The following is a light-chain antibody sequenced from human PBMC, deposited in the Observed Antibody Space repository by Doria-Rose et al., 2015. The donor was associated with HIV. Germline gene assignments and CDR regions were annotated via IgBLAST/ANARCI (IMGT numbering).Light chain of an antibody. CDR2: DVN. Sequence: QSALTQPASVSGSPGQSITTSCTGTSSDVGGYKYVSWYQHFPGKAPKLLIYDVNTRPSGVSNRFSGSKSGNTASLTISGVQAEDEADYYCGSYTSSTTVIFGGGTKLTVL. CDR1: SSDVGGYKY. V-gene: IGLV2-14*03. J-gene: IGLJ2*01. CDR3: GSYTSSTTVI.